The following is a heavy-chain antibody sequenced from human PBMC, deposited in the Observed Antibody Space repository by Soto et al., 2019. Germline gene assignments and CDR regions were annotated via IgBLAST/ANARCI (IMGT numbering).Heavy chain of an antibody. V-gene: IGHV1-2*02. D-gene: IGHD2-8*01. CDR1: GYTFTGYY. CDR2: INPNSGGT. J-gene: IGHJ5*02. Sequence: ASVKVSRKASGYTFTGYYMHWVRQAPGQGLEWMGWINPNSGGTNYAQKFQGRVTMTRDTSISTAYMELSRLRSDGTAVYYCATGPKVIVLMVYASAPNWFDPWGQGTLVTVSS. CDR3: ATGPKVIVLMVYASAPNWFDP.